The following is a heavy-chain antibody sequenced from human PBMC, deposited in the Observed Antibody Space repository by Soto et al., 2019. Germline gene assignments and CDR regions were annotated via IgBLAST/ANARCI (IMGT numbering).Heavy chain of an antibody. D-gene: IGHD1-26*01. V-gene: IGHV3-7*01. CDR3: AKGGGAGSDY. Sequence: EVQLVESGGGLVQPGGSLRLSCAASGFTFSSYYMSWVRQAQGKGLEWVANVNEAGSEGYYVDSVKGRFTVSRDNAKNSLYLQMNSLRAEDTAVYYCAKGGGAGSDYWGQGTLVTVSS. CDR2: VNEAGSEG. J-gene: IGHJ4*02. CDR1: GFTFSSYY.